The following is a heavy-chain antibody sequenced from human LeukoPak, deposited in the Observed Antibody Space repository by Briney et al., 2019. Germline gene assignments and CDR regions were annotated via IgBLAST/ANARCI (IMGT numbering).Heavy chain of an antibody. CDR1: GFTFDDYA. J-gene: IGHJ4*02. Sequence: GGSLRLSCAASGFTFDDYAMHWVRQAPGKGLEWVSGISWNSGSIGYADSVKGRFTISRDNAKNSLYLQMYSLRAEDTALYYCAKGGVYSYSYGQIDYWGQGTLVTVSS. CDR3: AKGGVYSYSYGQIDY. CDR2: ISWNSGSI. D-gene: IGHD5-18*01. V-gene: IGHV3-9*01.